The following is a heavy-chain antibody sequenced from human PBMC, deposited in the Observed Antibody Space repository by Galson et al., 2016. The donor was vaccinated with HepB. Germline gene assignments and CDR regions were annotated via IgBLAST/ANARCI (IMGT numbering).Heavy chain of an antibody. CDR2: IRGSGGST. CDR3: AKSIVAAPPNRSYYYYGMDV. CDR1: GFTFSSYS. Sequence: SLRLSCAASGFTFSSYSMNWVRQAPGKGLEWVSSIRGSGGSTDYADSVKGRFTISRDNSENTLSLQMNSLRADDTAVYYCAKSIVAAPPNRSYYYYGMDVWGQGTTVTVSS. V-gene: IGHV3-23*01. D-gene: IGHD6-6*01. J-gene: IGHJ6*02.